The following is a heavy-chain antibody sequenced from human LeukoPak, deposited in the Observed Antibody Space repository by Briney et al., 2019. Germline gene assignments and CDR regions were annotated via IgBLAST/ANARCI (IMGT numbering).Heavy chain of an antibody. D-gene: IGHD6-19*01. CDR1: GFTFSDYG. V-gene: IGHV3-23*01. CDR2: ITNSGGNT. CDR3: AKWPVFNGGWYYFDY. J-gene: IGHJ4*02. Sequence: HPGGSLRLSCAASGFTFSDYGMSWVRQAPGKGLEWVSTITNSGGNTYYNADSVKGRFTISRDNSKNTLYLQMNSLRAEDTAVYHCAKWPVFNGGWYYFDYWGQGALVTVSS.